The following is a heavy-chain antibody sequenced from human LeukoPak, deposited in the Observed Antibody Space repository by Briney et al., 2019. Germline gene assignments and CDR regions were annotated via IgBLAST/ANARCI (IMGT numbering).Heavy chain of an antibody. D-gene: IGHD1-26*01. J-gene: IGHJ6*03. CDR3: SGSYVYYYYYYMDV. V-gene: IGHV4-38-2*02. Sequence: PSETLSLTCTVSGYSISTGYYWDWIRQPPGKGLEWIGTFYHGGSTYYNPSLKSRVTISVDTSKNQFSLNLSSVTAADTAVYYCSGSYVYYYYYYMDVWGKGTTVTISS. CDR2: FYHGGST. CDR1: GYSISTGYY.